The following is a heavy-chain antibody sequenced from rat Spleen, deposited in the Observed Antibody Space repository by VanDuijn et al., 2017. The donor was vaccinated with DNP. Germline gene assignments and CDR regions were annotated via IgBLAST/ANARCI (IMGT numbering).Heavy chain of an antibody. V-gene: IGHV3-1*01. CDR3: ARWTMFFDY. CDR2: ISYSGGS. Sequence: EVQLQESGPGLVKPSQSLSLTCSVTGSSITSNYWGWVRKFPGNKMEWMGYISYSGGSSYNPSLKSRISITRDTSKNQYFLQLNSVSTEDTATYYCARWTMFFDYWGQGVMVSVSP. D-gene: IGHD1-12*01. J-gene: IGHJ2*01. CDR1: GSSITSNY.